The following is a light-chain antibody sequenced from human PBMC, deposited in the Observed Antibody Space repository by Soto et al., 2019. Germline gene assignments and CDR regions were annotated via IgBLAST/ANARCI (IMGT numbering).Light chain of an antibody. J-gene: IGKJ4*01. CDR2: SAS. V-gene: IGKV1-12*01. Sequence: DIQMTQSPSTLSASVGDRVTITCRASQPISSWLAWYQQKPGQPPNLLIYSASTLRSGVPSRFSGSESGTLFTLTITNLQPEDFATYYCQQASSFPLTFGGGTKVEVK. CDR3: QQASSFPLT. CDR1: QPISSW.